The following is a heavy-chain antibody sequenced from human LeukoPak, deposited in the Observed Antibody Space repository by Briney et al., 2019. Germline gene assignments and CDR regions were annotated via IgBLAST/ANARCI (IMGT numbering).Heavy chain of an antibody. V-gene: IGHV1-3*03. Sequence: GASVKVSCKASGYTFTNYAIHWVRQAPGHRLEWMGWIAADDGDTKYSEDLQGRVTITSDTSASTAYMELSSLTSEDMAVYYCAKEGLIVGAPRNYFDYWGQGTLVPVSS. D-gene: IGHD1-26*01. CDR2: IAADDGDT. J-gene: IGHJ4*02. CDR1: GYTFTNYA. CDR3: AKEGLIVGAPRNYFDY.